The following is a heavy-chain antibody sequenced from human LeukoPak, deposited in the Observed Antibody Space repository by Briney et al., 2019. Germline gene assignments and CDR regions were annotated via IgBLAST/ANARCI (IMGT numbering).Heavy chain of an antibody. Sequence: GESLKISCKASGYSFINYWIGWVRQMPGKGLEWMGIIYPDDFDTRYSPSFQGQVTISADRSITTAYLQWNTLKASDTAVYYCARGGTATRTFDYWGQGTLVTVFS. CDR2: IYPDDFDT. V-gene: IGHV5-51*01. CDR1: GYSFINYW. J-gene: IGHJ4*02. D-gene: IGHD1-1*01. CDR3: ARGGTATRTFDY.